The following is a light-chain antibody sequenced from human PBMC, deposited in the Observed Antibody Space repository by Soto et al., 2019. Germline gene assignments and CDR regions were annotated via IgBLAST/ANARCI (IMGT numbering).Light chain of an antibody. Sequence: EIVLTQSPATLSLSPGEIATLSCRASQSVSSYLAWYQQKPGQAPRLLIYDASNRATGIPARFSGSGSGTHFTITISSLEPEDFAVYYCQQRSNWPPSLTFGQGTRLEIK. CDR2: DAS. CDR3: QQRSNWPPSLT. J-gene: IGKJ5*01. V-gene: IGKV3-11*01. CDR1: QSVSSY.